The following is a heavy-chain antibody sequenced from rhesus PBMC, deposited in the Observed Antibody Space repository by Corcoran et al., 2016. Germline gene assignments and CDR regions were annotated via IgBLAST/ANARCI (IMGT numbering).Heavy chain of an antibody. V-gene: IGHV4-80*01. CDR1: GASLSSSW. Sequence: QVQLQESGPGLVKPSETLSLTCAVSGASLSSSWWSWIRQAPGKGLECIGVINGPMGSTYYNPSLNSRVTLSKDTSRNHFSLKMNSVTAADTALYYCVGRNRWWGQGVLVTVSS. J-gene: IGHJ4*01. D-gene: IGHD6-37*01. CDR3: VGRNRW. CDR2: INGPMGST.